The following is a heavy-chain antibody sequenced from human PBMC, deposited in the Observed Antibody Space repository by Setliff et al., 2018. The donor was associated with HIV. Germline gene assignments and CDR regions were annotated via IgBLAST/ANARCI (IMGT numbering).Heavy chain of an antibody. CDR1: GYSIRSGYY. V-gene: IGHV4-38-2*01. D-gene: IGHD1-1*01. CDR2: MFRTGTS. Sequence: SETLSLTCAVSGYSIRSGYYWGWIRQSPGKGLEWIGTMFRTGTSYYYPSLTSRVTISQDTSKNQFSLELTSVTAADTAVYYCATVDGTRYLDYWGQGKLVTVSS. CDR3: ATVDGTRYLDY. J-gene: IGHJ4*02.